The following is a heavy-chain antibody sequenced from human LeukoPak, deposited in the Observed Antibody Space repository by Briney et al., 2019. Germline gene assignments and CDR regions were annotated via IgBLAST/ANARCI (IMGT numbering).Heavy chain of an antibody. Sequence: GGSLRLSCAASGFTFSDFYMTWIRQAPGKGLEWVSYSSNGGSTIYYADSVKGRFTISRDNAKNSLYLQMNSLRAEDTAVYYCARGLYGDYPFDYWGQGTLVTVSS. D-gene: IGHD4-17*01. CDR2: SSNGGSTI. V-gene: IGHV3-11*04. J-gene: IGHJ4*02. CDR1: GFTFSDFY. CDR3: ARGLYGDYPFDY.